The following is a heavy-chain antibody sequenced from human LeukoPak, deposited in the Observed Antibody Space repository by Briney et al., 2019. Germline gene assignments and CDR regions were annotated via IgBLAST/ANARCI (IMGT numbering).Heavy chain of an antibody. Sequence: ASVKVSCKASGYTFTGYYMHWVRQAPGQGLEWMGWINPSSDGTNYAQKFQGRVTVTRDTSISTAYMDLSRLRSDDTAVYYCARAGVWDYSDSSGYHNAAFDIWGQGTMVTVSS. CDR1: GYTFTGYY. CDR2: INPSSDGT. V-gene: IGHV1-2*02. CDR3: ARAGVWDYSDSSGYHNAAFDI. J-gene: IGHJ3*02. D-gene: IGHD3-22*01.